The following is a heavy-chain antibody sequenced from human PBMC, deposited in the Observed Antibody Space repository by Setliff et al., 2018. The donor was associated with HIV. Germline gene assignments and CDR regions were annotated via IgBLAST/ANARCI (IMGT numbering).Heavy chain of an antibody. CDR1: GGSISSSSYY. Sequence: SETLSLTCTVSGGSISSSSYYWGWIRQPPGKGLEWIGSIYYSGSTYYNPSLKSRVTISVDTSKNQFSLKLISVTAADTAVYYCARRSRTGTSYPFDYWGQGTLVTVSS. J-gene: IGHJ4*02. V-gene: IGHV4-39*01. CDR3: ARRSRTGTSYPFDY. D-gene: IGHD1-1*01. CDR2: IYYSGST.